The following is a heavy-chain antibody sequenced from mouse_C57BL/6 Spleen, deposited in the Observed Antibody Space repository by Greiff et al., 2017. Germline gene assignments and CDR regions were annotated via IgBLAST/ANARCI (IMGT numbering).Heavy chain of an antibody. Sequence: QVQLQQSGAELVRPGASVTLSCKASGYTFTDYEMHWVKQTPVHGLEWIGAIDPETGGTAYNQKFKGKAILTADKSSSTAYMELRGLTSEDSAVYYCTRGGEGWYFDVWGTGTTVTVSS. CDR1: GYTFTDYE. CDR2: IDPETGGT. CDR3: TRGGEGWYFDV. J-gene: IGHJ1*03. V-gene: IGHV1-15*01.